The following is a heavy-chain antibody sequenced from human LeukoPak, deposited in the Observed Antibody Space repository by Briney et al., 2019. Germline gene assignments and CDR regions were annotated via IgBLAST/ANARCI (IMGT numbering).Heavy chain of an antibody. CDR3: ARERLYSGYDLSPVHFDY. CDR1: GYTFTSYG. CDR2: ISAYNGNT. Sequence: SVKVSCKASGYTFTSYGISWVRQAPGQGLEWMGWISAYNGNTNYAQKLQGRVTMTTDTSTSTAYMELRSLRSDDTAVYYCARERLYSGYDLSPVHFDYWGQGTLVTVSS. J-gene: IGHJ4*02. D-gene: IGHD5-12*01. V-gene: IGHV1-18*01.